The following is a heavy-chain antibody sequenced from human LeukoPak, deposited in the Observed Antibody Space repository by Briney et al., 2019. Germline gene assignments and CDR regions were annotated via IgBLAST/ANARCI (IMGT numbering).Heavy chain of an antibody. D-gene: IGHD6-13*01. CDR1: GGSISSGDDY. CDR2: IYYSGST. CDR3: AGDPIIAAAGGINFDY. V-gene: IGHV4-30-4*08. J-gene: IGHJ4*02. Sequence: SQTLSLTCTVSGGSISSGDDYWSWIRQPPGKGLEWIGYIYYSGSTYYNPSLKSRVTISVDTSKNQFSLKLSSVTAADTAVYYCAGDPIIAAAGGINFDYWGQGTLVTVSS.